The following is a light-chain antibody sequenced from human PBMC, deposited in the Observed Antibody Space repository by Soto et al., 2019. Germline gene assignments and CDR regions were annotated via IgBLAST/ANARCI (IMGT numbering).Light chain of an antibody. J-gene: IGKJ1*01. CDR1: QSVGSGY. CDR3: QQYGSSPVT. CDR2: AAS. V-gene: IGKV3-20*01. Sequence: EIVLTQSPGTLSLSPGERATLSCWASQSVGSGYLAWYQQKPGQAPRLLIYAASSRATGIPDRFSGSGSGTDFTLTIRSLEPEDFAVYFCQQYGSSPVTLGQGTKVEIK.